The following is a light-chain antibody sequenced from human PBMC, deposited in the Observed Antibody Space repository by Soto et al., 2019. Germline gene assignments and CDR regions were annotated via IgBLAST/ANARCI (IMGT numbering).Light chain of an antibody. V-gene: IGKV3-11*01. J-gene: IGKJ4*01. Sequence: IVLTQSPSTLSMSPGERATLSCRASQSLSGQLAWYQQKPGQAPRLLIYDASNRATGIPARFSGSGSATDFTLTISSLEPEDFAVYFCQQRCDWPLTFGGGTKVDIK. CDR2: DAS. CDR1: QSLSGQ. CDR3: QQRCDWPLT.